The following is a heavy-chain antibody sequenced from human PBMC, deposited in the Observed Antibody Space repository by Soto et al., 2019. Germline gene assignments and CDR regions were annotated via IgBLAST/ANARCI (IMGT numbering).Heavy chain of an antibody. CDR1: GGSFSGYY. CDR3: ARIGSGSYYRDFGY. V-gene: IGHV4-34*01. CDR2: INHSGST. Sequence: SETLSLTCAVYGGSFSGYYWSWIRQPPGEGLEWIGEINHSGSTNYNPSLKSRVTISVDTSKNQFSLKLSSVTAADTAVYYCARIGSGSYYRDFGYWGQGTLVTVSS. D-gene: IGHD1-26*01. J-gene: IGHJ4*02.